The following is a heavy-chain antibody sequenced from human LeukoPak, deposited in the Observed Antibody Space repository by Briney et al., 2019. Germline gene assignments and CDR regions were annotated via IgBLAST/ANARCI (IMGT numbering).Heavy chain of an antibody. D-gene: IGHD3-3*01. Sequence: PGGSLRLSCAASGFTFSDYAMNWVRQAPGKGLEWVAIISHDGTNKYHADSVKGRFTISRENAKNSLYLQMNSLRAEDTAVYYCARLREGLLDYWGQGTLVTVSS. CDR1: GFTFSDYA. V-gene: IGHV3-30*14. CDR2: ISHDGTNK. J-gene: IGHJ4*02. CDR3: ARLREGLLDY.